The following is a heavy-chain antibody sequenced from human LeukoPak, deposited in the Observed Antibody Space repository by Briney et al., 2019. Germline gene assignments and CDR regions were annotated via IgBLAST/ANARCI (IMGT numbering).Heavy chain of an antibody. J-gene: IGHJ4*02. CDR2: ISGSGSST. V-gene: IGHV3-23*01. CDR3: AKDPLTYYDFWSGYHDY. Sequence: GGSLRLSCAASGFTFSSYAMSWVRQAPGKGLEWVSAISGSGSSTYHADSVKGRFTISRDDSKNTLYLQMNSLGAEDTAIYYCAKDPLTYYDFWSGYHDYWGQGTLVTVSS. D-gene: IGHD3-3*01. CDR1: GFTFSSYA.